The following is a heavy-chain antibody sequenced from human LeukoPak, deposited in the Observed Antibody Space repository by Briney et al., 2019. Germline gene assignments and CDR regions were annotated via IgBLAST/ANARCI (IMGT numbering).Heavy chain of an antibody. J-gene: IGHJ4*02. Sequence: GGSLRLSCAASGFTFSSYAMHWVRQAPGKGLEWVAIISYDGSNKYYADSVKGRFTISRDNSKNTLYLQMNSLRAEDTGVYYCARGPSEGATIPLDYWGQGTLVTVSS. CDR1: GFTFSSYA. D-gene: IGHD5-12*01. CDR3: ARGPSEGATIPLDY. V-gene: IGHV3-30*04. CDR2: ISYDGSNK.